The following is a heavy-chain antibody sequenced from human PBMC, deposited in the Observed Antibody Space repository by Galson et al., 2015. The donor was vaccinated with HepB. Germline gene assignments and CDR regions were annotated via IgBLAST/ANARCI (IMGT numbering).Heavy chain of an antibody. CDR3: AKDYSSGYYYFDY. Sequence: SLRLSCAASGLTFSSYAMSWVRQAPGKGLEWVSVISGSGGSTYYADSVKGRFTISRDNSKNTLYLQMNSLRAEDTAVYYCAKDYSSGYYYFDYWGQGTLVTVSS. J-gene: IGHJ4*02. CDR1: GLTFSSYA. D-gene: IGHD3-22*01. V-gene: IGHV3-23*01. CDR2: ISGSGGST.